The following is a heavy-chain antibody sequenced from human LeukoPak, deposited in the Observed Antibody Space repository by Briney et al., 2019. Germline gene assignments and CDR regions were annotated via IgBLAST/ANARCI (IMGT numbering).Heavy chain of an antibody. J-gene: IGHJ4*02. CDR3: ARAGYCSGGSCYSEGAYYFDY. V-gene: IGHV1-69*10. CDR2: IIPILGIA. D-gene: IGHD2-15*01. CDR1: GGTFSSYA. Sequence: SVKVSCKASGGTFSSYAISWVRQAPGQGLEWMGGIIPILGIANYAQKFQGRVTITADKSTSTAYMELSSLRSEDTAVYYCARAGYCSGGSCYSEGAYYFDYWGQGTLVTVSS.